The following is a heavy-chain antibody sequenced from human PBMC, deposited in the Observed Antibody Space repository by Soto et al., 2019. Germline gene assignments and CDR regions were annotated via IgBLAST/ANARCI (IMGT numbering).Heavy chain of an antibody. CDR3: ARHPERIEKRGGFDP. J-gene: IGHJ5*02. Sequence: GGSLRLSCAASGFTFSSYGMHWVRQAPGKGLEWVAVISYDGSNKYYADSVKGRFTISRDNSKNTLYLQMNSLRAEDTAVYYWARHPERIEKRGGFDPGGRGPRVTVSS. CDR2: ISYDGSNK. V-gene: IGHV3-30*03. D-gene: IGHD1-26*01. CDR1: GFTFSSYG.